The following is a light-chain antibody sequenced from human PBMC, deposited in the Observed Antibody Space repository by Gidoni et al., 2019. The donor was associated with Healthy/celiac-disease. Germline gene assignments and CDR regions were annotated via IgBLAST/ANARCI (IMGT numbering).Light chain of an antibody. J-gene: IGKJ4*01. CDR2: DAS. V-gene: IGKV3-11*01. CDR3: QQRSNWLT. Sequence: EIVLTHSPATLSLSPGERATLSCMASQSVSSYLAWYQQKPGQAPTLLIYDASNRATGIPARFSGSGSGTDFTLTISSLEPEDFAVYYCQQRSNWLTFGGGTKVEIK. CDR1: QSVSSY.